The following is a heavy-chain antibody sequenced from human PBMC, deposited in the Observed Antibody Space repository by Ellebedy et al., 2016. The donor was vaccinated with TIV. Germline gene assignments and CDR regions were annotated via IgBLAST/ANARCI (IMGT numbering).Heavy chain of an antibody. J-gene: IGHJ2*01. CDR1: GVTVSNNY. CDR2: IYSGGST. CDR3: AREFVGVGELSGLDL. Sequence: GGSLRLXXAASGVTVSNNYMTWVRQAPGKGLELVSLIYSGGSTYYADSVKGRFTISRDNSKNTLYLQMDSLRGDDTAVYYCAREFVGVGELSGLDLWGRGTLVTVSS. V-gene: IGHV3-53*01. D-gene: IGHD3-10*01.